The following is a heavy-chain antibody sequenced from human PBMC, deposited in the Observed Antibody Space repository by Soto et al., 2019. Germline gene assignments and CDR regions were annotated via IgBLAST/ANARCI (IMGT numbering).Heavy chain of an antibody. Sequence: SETLSLTCTVSGGSISSYYWSWIRQPPGKGLEWIGYIYYSGSTNYNPSLKSRVTISVDTSKNRFSLKLSSVTAADTAVYYCARSSSWYYYYYGMDVWGQGTTVTVSS. V-gene: IGHV4-59*01. J-gene: IGHJ6*02. D-gene: IGHD6-13*01. CDR2: IYYSGST. CDR1: GGSISSYY. CDR3: ARSSSWYYYYYGMDV.